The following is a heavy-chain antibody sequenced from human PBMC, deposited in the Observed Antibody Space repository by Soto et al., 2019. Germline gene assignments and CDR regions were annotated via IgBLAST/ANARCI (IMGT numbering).Heavy chain of an antibody. CDR2: IWYHGVDK. J-gene: IGHJ4*02. V-gene: IGHV3-33*01. CDR3: ATGFLGLCTGSNCPLDS. CDR1: GFTFSRQA. D-gene: IGHD2-15*01. Sequence: QVQLVESGGGVVQPERSLRLSCAASGFTFSRQAMHWVRQAPGRGLEWVAVIWYHGVDKYYADSVKGRFTISRDNSKNTVYLQMDSPRGADTAVCCCATGFLGLCTGSNCPLDSWGQGRLVTVSS.